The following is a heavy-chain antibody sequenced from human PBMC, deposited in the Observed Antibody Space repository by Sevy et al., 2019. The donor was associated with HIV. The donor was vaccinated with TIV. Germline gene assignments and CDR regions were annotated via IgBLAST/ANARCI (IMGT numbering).Heavy chain of an antibody. V-gene: IGHV3-21*01. J-gene: IGHJ3*02. CDR1: GFTFSSYS. D-gene: IGHD1-20*01. CDR3: ARDRNNWNHDAFDI. CDR2: ISSSGSYI. Sequence: GGSQRLSCAASGFTFSSYSMNWVRQAPGKGLEWVSSISSSGSYIYYADSVKGRFTISRDNAKNSLYLQMNSLRAEDTAVYYCARDRNNWNHDAFDIWGQGTMVTVSS.